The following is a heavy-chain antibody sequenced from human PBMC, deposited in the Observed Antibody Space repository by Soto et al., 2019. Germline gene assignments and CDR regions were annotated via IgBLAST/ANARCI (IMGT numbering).Heavy chain of an antibody. V-gene: IGHV3-30*18. CDR3: AKKGAGDYDFWSGYGVEGDY. CDR2: ISYDGSNK. CDR1: GFTFSSYG. Sequence: QVQLVESGGGVVQPGRSLRLSCAASGFTFSSYGMHWVRQAPGKGLEWVAVISYDGSNKYYADSVKGRFTISRDNSKNTLYLQMNSLRAEDTAVYYCAKKGAGDYDFWSGYGVEGDYWGQGTLVTVSS. D-gene: IGHD3-3*01. J-gene: IGHJ4*02.